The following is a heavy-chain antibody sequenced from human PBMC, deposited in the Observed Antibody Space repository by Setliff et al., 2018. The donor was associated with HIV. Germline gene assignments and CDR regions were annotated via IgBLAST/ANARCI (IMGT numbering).Heavy chain of an antibody. D-gene: IGHD2-8*01. Sequence: ASVKVSCKASGGTFNTYAMNWVRQAPGQGLEWMGHIIPIFNIANYAQEFQDRITITADESTSTAYMELSSLRSEDTAVYYCASPHGYCPDGSCSLVGAFDFWGQGTMVTVSS. J-gene: IGHJ3*01. CDR1: GGTFNTYA. CDR3: ASPHGYCPDGSCSLVGAFDF. V-gene: IGHV1-69*13. CDR2: IIPIFNIA.